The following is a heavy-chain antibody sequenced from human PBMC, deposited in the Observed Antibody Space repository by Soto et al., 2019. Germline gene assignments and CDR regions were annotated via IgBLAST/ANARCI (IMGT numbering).Heavy chain of an antibody. D-gene: IGHD1-26*01. J-gene: IGHJ5*02. V-gene: IGHV4-39*01. CDR3: ARQVGATTFDP. CDR2: IYYSGST. Sequence: QLQLQESGPGLVKPSETLSLTCTVSGGSISSSSYYWGWIRQPPGKGLEWIGTIYYSGSTYYNPSLKSRVTISVDTSKNRFSLKLSSVTAADTAVYYCARQVGATTFDPWGQGTLVTVSS. CDR1: GGSISSSSYY.